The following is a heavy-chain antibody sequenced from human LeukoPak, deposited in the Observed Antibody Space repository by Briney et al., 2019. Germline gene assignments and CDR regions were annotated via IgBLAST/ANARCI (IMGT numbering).Heavy chain of an antibody. V-gene: IGHV3-48*03. D-gene: IGHD3-9*01. Sequence: PGGSLRLSCAASGFTFSSYEMNWVRQAPGKGLEWVSYISSSGSTIYYADCVKGRFTISRDNAKNSLYLQMNSLRAEDTAVYYCARDFPNYDIFTGYHKAFDYWGQGTLVTVSS. CDR2: ISSSGSTI. CDR3: ARDFPNYDIFTGYHKAFDY. J-gene: IGHJ4*02. CDR1: GFTFSSYE.